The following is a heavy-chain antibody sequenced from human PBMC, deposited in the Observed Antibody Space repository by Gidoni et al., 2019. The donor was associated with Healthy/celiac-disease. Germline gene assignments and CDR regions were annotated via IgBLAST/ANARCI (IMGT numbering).Heavy chain of an antibody. CDR1: GFSLSTSGMC. CDR3: ARRWDARGGGHAFDI. J-gene: IGHJ3*02. Sequence: QVTLRESGPALVKPTQTLTLTCTFSGFSLSTSGMCVSWIRQPPGKALEWLARIDWDDDKYYSTSLKTRLTISKDTSKNQVVLTMTNMDPVDTATYYCARRWDARGGGHAFDIWGQGTMVTVSS. V-gene: IGHV2-70*15. CDR2: IDWDDDK. D-gene: IGHD1-26*01.